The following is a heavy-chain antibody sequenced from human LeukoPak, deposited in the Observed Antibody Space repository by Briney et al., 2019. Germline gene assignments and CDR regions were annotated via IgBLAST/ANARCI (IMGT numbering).Heavy chain of an antibody. Sequence: SETLSLTCTVSGGSISSSDYYWGWIRQPPGKGLEWIGSVYYSGSTYCNPSLKSRVTISVDTSKNQFSLRLSSVTAADTAVYYCARHRLALVRRCEYWGQGTQVTVSS. CDR1: GGSISSSDYY. D-gene: IGHD2-8*01. V-gene: IGHV4-39*01. J-gene: IGHJ4*02. CDR3: ARHRLALVRRCEY. CDR2: VYYSGST.